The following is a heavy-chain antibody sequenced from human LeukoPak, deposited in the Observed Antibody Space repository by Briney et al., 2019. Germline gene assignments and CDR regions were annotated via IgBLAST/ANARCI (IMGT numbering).Heavy chain of an antibody. CDR1: GFTFSSYS. V-gene: IGHV3-48*04. Sequence: GGSLRLSCAASGFTFSSYSMNWVRQAPGKGLEWVSYISSSSSTIYYADSVKGRFTISRDNAKNSLYLQMNSLRAEDTAVYYCARDPDSFSFDYWGQGTLVTVSS. CDR2: ISSSSSTI. J-gene: IGHJ4*02. CDR3: ARDPDSFSFDY. D-gene: IGHD2-21*02.